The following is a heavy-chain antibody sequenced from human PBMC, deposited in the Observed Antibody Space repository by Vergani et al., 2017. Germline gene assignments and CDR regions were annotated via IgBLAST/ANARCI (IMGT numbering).Heavy chain of an antibody. CDR3: TRDRSGGDYYYYYGMDV. Sequence: EVQLVESGGGLVQPGRSLRLSCTASGFTFGDYAMSWFRQAPGKGLEWVGFIRSKAYGGTTEYAASVKGRFTITRDDSKSIAYLQMNSLKTEDTAGYYCTRDRSGGDYYYYYGMDVWGQGTTVTVSS. D-gene: IGHD1-26*01. CDR2: IRSKAYGGTT. V-gene: IGHV3-49*03. CDR1: GFTFGDYA. J-gene: IGHJ6*02.